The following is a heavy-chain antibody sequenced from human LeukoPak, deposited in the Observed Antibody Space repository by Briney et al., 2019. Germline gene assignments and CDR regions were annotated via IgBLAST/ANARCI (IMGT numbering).Heavy chain of an antibody. CDR2: IDYFGST. J-gene: IGHJ4*02. D-gene: IGHD3-22*01. Sequence: SETLSLTCTVSGGSISSYYWNWIRQPPGTGLEWIGEIDYFGSTTYNPSLKSRVTISVDTSKNQFSLKLTSVTAADTAVYYCARGRYYFDSSGHFYWGQGTLVTVSS. V-gene: IGHV4-59*12. CDR3: ARGRYYFDSSGHFY. CDR1: GGSISSYY.